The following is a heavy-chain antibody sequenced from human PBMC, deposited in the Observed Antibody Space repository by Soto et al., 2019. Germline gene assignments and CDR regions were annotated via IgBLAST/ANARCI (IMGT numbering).Heavy chain of an antibody. V-gene: IGHV1-69*01. Sequence: QVQLVQSGAEVRKPGSSVRVSCKASGGIFDAYTITWVRQAPGQGLEWMGGIIPLFGTANYAQKFQGRVTITADESTHTAHMELSSLRSEDTAVYFCARLGTKAMDVWGQGTTVTISS. CDR1: GGIFDAYT. D-gene: IGHD2-2*01. CDR3: ARLGTKAMDV. J-gene: IGHJ6*02. CDR2: IIPLFGTA.